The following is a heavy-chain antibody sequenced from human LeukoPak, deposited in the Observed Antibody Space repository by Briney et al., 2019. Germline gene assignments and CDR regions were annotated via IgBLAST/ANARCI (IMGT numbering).Heavy chain of an antibody. CDR1: GFTFSSYA. J-gene: IGHJ4*02. Sequence: GGSLRLSCAASGFTFSSYAMSWVRQAPGKGLEWVSAISGSGGSTYYADSVKGRFTISRDNSKNTLYLQMNSLRAEDTAVYYRAKDDQYYYDSSGYYFFDYWGQGTLVTVSS. D-gene: IGHD3-22*01. CDR3: AKDDQYYYDSSGYYFFDY. CDR2: ISGSGGST. V-gene: IGHV3-23*01.